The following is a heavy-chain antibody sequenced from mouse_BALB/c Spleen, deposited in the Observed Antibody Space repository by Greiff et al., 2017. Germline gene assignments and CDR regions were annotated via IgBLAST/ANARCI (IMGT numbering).Heavy chain of an antibody. J-gene: IGHJ4*01. CDR2: IRSKSNNYAT. CDR3: VRRGDYGAMDY. CDR1: GFTFNTYA. V-gene: IGHV10-1*02. Sequence: EVQLVESGGGLVQPKGSLKLSCAASGFTFNTYAMNWVRQAPGKGLEWVARIRSKSNNYATYYADSVKDRFTISRDDSQSMLYLQMNNLKTEDTAMYYCVRRGDYGAMDYWGQGTSVTVSS.